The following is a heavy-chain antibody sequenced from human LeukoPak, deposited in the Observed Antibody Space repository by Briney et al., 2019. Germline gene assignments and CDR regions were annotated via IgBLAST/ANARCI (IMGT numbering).Heavy chain of an antibody. CDR3: AREESIGSYQFLHDS. CDR2: ISPYNDNK. CDR1: RGTFSSYA. D-gene: IGHD3-10*01. V-gene: IGHV1-18*01. Sequence: ASVKVSCKASRGTFSSYAISWVRQAPGQGLDWMGWISPYNDNKKFIQKLQARVTMTTDTYTSTAYMELRSMTSDDEAIYYCAREESIGSYQFLHDSWGQGTLVTVSS. J-gene: IGHJ4*02.